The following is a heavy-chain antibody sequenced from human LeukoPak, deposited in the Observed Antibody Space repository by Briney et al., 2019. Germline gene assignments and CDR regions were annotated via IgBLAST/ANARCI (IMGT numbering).Heavy chain of an antibody. D-gene: IGHD1-1*01. CDR3: ARPTRHNWFDP. Sequence: SETLSLTCAVYGGSFSGYYWSWIRQPPGKGLEWIGEINHSGSTNYNPSLKSRVTISVDTSKNQFSLKLSSVTAADTAVYYCARPTRHNWFDPWGQGTLVTVSS. CDR2: INHSGST. J-gene: IGHJ5*02. CDR1: GGSFSGYY. V-gene: IGHV4-34*01.